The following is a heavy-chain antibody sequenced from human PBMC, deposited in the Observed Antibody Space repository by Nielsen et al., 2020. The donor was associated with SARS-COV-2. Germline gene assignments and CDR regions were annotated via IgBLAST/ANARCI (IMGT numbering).Heavy chain of an antibody. V-gene: IGHV3-53*01. CDR1: GFTFSSYA. Sequence: GESLKISCAASGFTFSSYAMSWVRQAPGKGLEWVSVIYSGGSTYYADSVKGRFTISRDNSKNTLYLQMNSLRAEDTAVYYCARRTAFDIWGQGTMVTVSS. CDR3: ARRTAFDI. CDR2: IYSGGST. J-gene: IGHJ3*02.